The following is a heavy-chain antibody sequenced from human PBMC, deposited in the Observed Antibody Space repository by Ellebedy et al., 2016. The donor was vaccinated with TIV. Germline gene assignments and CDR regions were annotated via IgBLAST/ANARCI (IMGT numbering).Heavy chain of an antibody. Sequence: PGGSLRLSCVASGFTFSSYEMNWVRQAPGKGLEWVSYISSSSNIKYYADSVKGRFTISRDNAKNSLYLQMNSLRAEDTAVYYCARGGGDYYYYAMDVWGQGTTVTVSS. J-gene: IGHJ6*02. CDR3: ARGGGDYYYYAMDV. V-gene: IGHV3-48*03. CDR2: ISSSSNIK. CDR1: GFTFSSYE. D-gene: IGHD2-21*01.